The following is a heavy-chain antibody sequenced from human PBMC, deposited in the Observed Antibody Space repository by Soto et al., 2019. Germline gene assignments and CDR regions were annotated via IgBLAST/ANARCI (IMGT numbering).Heavy chain of an antibody. CDR3: AKETSGSYYHFDY. D-gene: IGHD1-26*01. J-gene: IGHJ4*02. CDR1: GFTFSSYG. CDR2: ISYDGSNK. Sequence: GWSLRLSCAASGFTFSSYGMHWVRQAPGKGLEWVAVISYDGSNKYYADSVKGRFTISRDNSKNTLYLQMNSLRAEDTAVYYCAKETSGSYYHFDYWGQGTLVTVSS. V-gene: IGHV3-30*18.